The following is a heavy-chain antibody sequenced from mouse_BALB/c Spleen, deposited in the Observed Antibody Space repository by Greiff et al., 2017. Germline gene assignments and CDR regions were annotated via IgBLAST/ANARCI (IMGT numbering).Heavy chain of an antibody. J-gene: IGHJ3*01. V-gene: IGHV1-7*01. Sequence: QVQLQHSGAELAKPGASVKMSCKASGYTFTSYWMHWVKQRPGQGLEWIGYINPSTGYTEYNQKFKDKATLTADKSSSTAYMQLSSLTSEDSAVYYCARTYYDYDGGFAYWGQGTLVTVSA. D-gene: IGHD2-4*01. CDR1: GYTFTSYW. CDR2: INPSTGYT. CDR3: ARTYYDYDGGFAY.